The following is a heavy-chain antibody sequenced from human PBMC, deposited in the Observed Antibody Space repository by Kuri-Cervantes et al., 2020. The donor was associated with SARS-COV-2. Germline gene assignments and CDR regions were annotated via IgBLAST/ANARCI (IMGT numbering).Heavy chain of an antibody. CDR3: ARDLDYGDPFGY. D-gene: IGHD4-17*01. Sequence: SETLSLTCTVSGGSVSSGSYYWSSIRQPPGEGLEWIGYIYDSGSTNYNPSLKSRVTISVDTSKNQFALRLSSVTAADTAVYYCARDLDYGDPFGYWGQGTLVTVSS. CDR2: IYDSGST. CDR1: GGSVSSGSYY. J-gene: IGHJ4*02. V-gene: IGHV4-61*01.